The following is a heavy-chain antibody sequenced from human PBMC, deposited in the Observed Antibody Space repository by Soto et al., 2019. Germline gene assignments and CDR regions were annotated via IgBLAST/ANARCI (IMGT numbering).Heavy chain of an antibody. CDR3: ARGTLGGSGSYHHYRYFDL. V-gene: IGHV3-48*02. J-gene: IGHJ2*01. CDR2: ISSSSSTI. CDR1: GFTFSSYS. D-gene: IGHD3-10*01. Sequence: EVQLVESGGGLVQPGGSLRLSCAASGFTFSSYSMNWVRQAPGKGLEWVSYISSSSSTIYYADSVKGRFTISRDNAKNSLYLQMNSLRDEDTAVYYCARGTLGGSGSYHHYRYFDLWGRGTLVTVSS.